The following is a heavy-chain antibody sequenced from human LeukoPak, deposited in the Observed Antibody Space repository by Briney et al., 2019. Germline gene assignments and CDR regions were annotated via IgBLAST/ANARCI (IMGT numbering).Heavy chain of an antibody. D-gene: IGHD3-22*01. CDR1: GFTFSIYA. Sequence: GGSLRLSCAASGFTFSIYAMSWVRQAPGKGLEWVSAISGSGGSTYYADSVKGRFTISRDNSKNSLYLQMNSLRAEDTAVYYCARALYSSGYYYWGQGTLVTVSS. CDR3: ARALYSSGYYY. CDR2: ISGSGGST. V-gene: IGHV3-23*01. J-gene: IGHJ4*02.